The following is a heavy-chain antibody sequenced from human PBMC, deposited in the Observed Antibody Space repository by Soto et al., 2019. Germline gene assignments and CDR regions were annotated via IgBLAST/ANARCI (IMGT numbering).Heavy chain of an antibody. CDR3: ARPSGSYLYYFDY. D-gene: IGHD1-26*01. CDR2: IYYSGST. V-gene: IGHV4-39*01. Sequence: SETLSLTCTVSGGSISSSSYYWGWIRQPPGKGLEWIGSIYYSGSTYYNPSLKNRVTISVDTSKNQFSLKLSSVTAADTAVYYCARPSGSYLYYFDYWGQGTLVTVSS. J-gene: IGHJ4*02. CDR1: GGSISSSSYY.